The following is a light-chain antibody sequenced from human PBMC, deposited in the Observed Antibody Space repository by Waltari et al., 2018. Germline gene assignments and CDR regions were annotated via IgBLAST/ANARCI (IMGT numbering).Light chain of an antibody. Sequence: QSALTQPASVSGSPGQSITLPCTGGSNNFGNSYLLSWYQQHPGKAPKLVIFEGSKRPSGVSDRFSGSHSDNSASLTISGLQAEDEADYYCCSYGGRTTIFGGGTRLTVL. CDR3: CSYGGRTTI. J-gene: IGLJ2*01. CDR1: SNNFGNSYL. CDR2: EGS. V-gene: IGLV2-23*01.